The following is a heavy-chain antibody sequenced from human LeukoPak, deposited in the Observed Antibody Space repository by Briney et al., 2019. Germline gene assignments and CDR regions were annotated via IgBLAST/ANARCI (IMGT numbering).Heavy chain of an antibody. J-gene: IGHJ5*02. CDR1: GGSFSGYY. V-gene: IGHV4-34*01. Sequence: SETLSLTCAVHGGSFSGYYWSWIRQPPGKGLEWIGEINHSGSTNYNPSLKSRVTMSLDTSKNQFSLKLSSVTAADTAVYYCARGGFGCSSSSCSNWFDPWGQGTLVTVSS. D-gene: IGHD2-2*01. CDR2: INHSGST. CDR3: ARGGFGCSSSSCSNWFDP.